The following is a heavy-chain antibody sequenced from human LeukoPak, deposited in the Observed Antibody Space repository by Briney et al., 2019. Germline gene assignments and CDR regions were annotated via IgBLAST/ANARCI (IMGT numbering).Heavy chain of an antibody. D-gene: IGHD3-10*01. V-gene: IGHV3-48*03. CDR2: ISSSGNTI. Sequence: GGSLRLSCAASGFTFSSYEMNWVRQAPGKGLEWVSYISSSGNTIYYADSVKGRFTISRDNSKNTLYLQMNSLRAEDTAVYYCAKDHRKYGSGRHDFDYWGQGTLVTVSS. CDR3: AKDHRKYGSGRHDFDY. J-gene: IGHJ4*02. CDR1: GFTFSSYE.